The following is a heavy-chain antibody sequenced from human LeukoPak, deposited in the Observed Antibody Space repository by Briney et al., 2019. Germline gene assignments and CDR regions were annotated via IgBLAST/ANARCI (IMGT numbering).Heavy chain of an antibody. D-gene: IGHD2-2*01. J-gene: IGHJ4*02. Sequence: SETLSLTCTVSGGSISSYYWSWIRQPPGKGLEWIGYIYYSGSTNYNPSLKSRVTISVDTSKNQFSLELSSVTAADTAVYYCARVGKYQPPDYWGQGTLVTVSS. V-gene: IGHV4-59*01. CDR3: ARVGKYQPPDY. CDR2: IYYSGST. CDR1: GGSISSYY.